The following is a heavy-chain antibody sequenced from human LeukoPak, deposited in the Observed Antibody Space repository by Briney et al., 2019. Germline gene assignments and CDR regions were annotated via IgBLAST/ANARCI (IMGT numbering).Heavy chain of an antibody. D-gene: IGHD2-2*01. CDR1: GFTFSNFA. J-gene: IGHJ5*02. CDR2: TSDDGRKK. V-gene: IGHV3-30*01. CDR3: ARDRPYAVNQGGWLDP. Sequence: PGRSLRLSCVASGFTFSNFAIHWVRQGPGKGLEWVAVTSDDGRKKYYADSVKGRFTISRDNSKNTLYLQMNSLRTDDTAIYYCARDRPYAVNQGGWLDPWGQGTLVSVSS.